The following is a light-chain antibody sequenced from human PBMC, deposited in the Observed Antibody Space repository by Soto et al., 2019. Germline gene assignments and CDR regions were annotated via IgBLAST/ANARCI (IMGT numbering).Light chain of an antibody. CDR2: VVS. J-gene: IGKJ2*01. Sequence: DIQLTQSPSSLSASVGDRVTITCRASQTISRNLNWYQQKPGEAPRLLMYVVSTLQGGVPSRFSGSESGTDYTLTISSVQPDDFVTYYCQQSYSIPYTFGQGTKLEIK. CDR1: QTISRN. CDR3: QQSYSIPYT. V-gene: IGKV1-39*01.